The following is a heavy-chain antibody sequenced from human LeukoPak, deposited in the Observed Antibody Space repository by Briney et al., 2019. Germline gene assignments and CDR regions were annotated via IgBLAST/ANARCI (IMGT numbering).Heavy chain of an antibody. V-gene: IGHV4-39*01. J-gene: IGHJ4*02. D-gene: IGHD3-3*01. CDR1: GGSISSGSYY. CDR2: IYYSGNT. CDR3: ARLRGDFWSGYYPAWSYFDY. Sequence: SETLSLTCTVSGGSISSGSYYWGWIRQPPGKGLEWIGSIYYSGNTNYNPSLKSRVAISVDTSKNQFSLRVSSVTAADTAVYYCARLRGDFWSGYYPAWSYFDYWGQGTLVTVSS.